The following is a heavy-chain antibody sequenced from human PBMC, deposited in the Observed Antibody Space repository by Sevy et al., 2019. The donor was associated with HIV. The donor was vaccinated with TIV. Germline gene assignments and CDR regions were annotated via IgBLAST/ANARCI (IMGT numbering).Heavy chain of an antibody. J-gene: IGHJ6*02. CDR1: GYFFTSYC. V-gene: IGHV5-51*01. CDR2: FCPGNSDI. Sequence: GESLKISCKISGYFFTSYCIGWVRQMTGKGLEWMGIFCPGNSDISYSPSFQGQVTLSADKSISTVYLQWRSLKASDTAMYYCTRQGPSDGMDVWGRGTTVTVSS. CDR3: TRQGPSDGMDV.